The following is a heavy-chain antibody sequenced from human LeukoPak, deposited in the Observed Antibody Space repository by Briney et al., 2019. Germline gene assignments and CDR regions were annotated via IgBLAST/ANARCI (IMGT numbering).Heavy chain of an antibody. Sequence: GGSLRLSCTASGFTFSSYSMNWVRQAPGKGLEWVSYISSSSSTIYYADSVKGRFTVSRDNARNSLYLQMNSLRAEDTAVYYCARGGSYGSLDYWGQGTLVTVSS. J-gene: IGHJ4*02. V-gene: IGHV3-48*01. D-gene: IGHD5-18*01. CDR1: GFTFSSYS. CDR3: ARGGSYGSLDY. CDR2: ISSSSSTI.